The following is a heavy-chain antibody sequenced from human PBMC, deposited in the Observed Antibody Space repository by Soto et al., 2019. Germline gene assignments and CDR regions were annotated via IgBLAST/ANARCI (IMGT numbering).Heavy chain of an antibody. CDR1: GFTFSSYS. V-gene: IGHV3-48*01. Sequence: EVQLVESGGGLVQPGGSLRLSCAASGFTFSSYSMNWVRQAPGKGLEWVSYISSSSSTIYYADSVKGRFTISRDNAKNSLYLRMNSLRAEDTAVYYCAREALRGLRGVRLSWFDPWGQGTLVTVSS. D-gene: IGHD3-10*01. CDR2: ISSSSSTI. J-gene: IGHJ5*02. CDR3: AREALRGLRGVRLSWFDP.